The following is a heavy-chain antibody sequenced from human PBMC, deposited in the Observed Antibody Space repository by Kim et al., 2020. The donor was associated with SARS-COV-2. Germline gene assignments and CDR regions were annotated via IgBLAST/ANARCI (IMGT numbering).Heavy chain of an antibody. J-gene: IGHJ3*02. Sequence: GGSLRLSCAASGFTFSSYWMHWVRQAPGKGLVWVSRINSDGSSTSYADSVKGRFTISRDNAKNTLYLQMNSLRAEDTAVYYCARDGKYYDFWSGLLWGSAFDIWGQGTMVTVSS. D-gene: IGHD3-3*01. CDR3: ARDGKYYDFWSGLLWGSAFDI. CDR2: INSDGSST. CDR1: GFTFSSYW. V-gene: IGHV3-74*01.